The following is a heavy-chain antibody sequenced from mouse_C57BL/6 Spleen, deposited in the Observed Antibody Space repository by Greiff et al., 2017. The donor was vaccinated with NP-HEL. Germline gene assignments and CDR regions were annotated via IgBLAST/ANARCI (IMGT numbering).Heavy chain of an antibody. CDR3: ARPYGNYRAMDY. V-gene: IGHV1-26*01. CDR2: INPNNGGT. J-gene: IGHJ4*01. D-gene: IGHD2-10*02. Sequence: VQLQQSGPELVKPGASVKISCKASGYTFTDYYMNWVKQSHGKSLEWIGDINPNNGGTSYNQKFKGKATLTVDKSSSTAYMELRSLTSEDSAVYYCARPYGNYRAMDYWGQGTSVTVSS. CDR1: GYTFTDYY.